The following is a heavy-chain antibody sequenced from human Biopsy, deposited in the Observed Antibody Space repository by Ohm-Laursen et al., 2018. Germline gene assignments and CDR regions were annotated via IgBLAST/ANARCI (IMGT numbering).Heavy chain of an antibody. V-gene: IGHV4-34*01. CDR2: IDHTGGT. CDR3: ARGDYFDSNGYFWFDP. J-gene: IGHJ5*02. D-gene: IGHD3-22*01. CDR1: GGPFSGYF. Sequence: GTLSLTCTVYGGPFSGYFWTWIRQAPGKGLEWIGEIDHTGGTNYNPSLKSRVNISQDRSKNQFSLRLDSVTAADTAVYYCARGDYFDSNGYFWFDPWGQGTLVTVSS.